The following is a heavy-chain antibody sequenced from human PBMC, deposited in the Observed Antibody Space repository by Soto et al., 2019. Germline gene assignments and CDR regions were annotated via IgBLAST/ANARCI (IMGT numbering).Heavy chain of an antibody. CDR3: AKDLDYYDSSSFDY. V-gene: IGHV3-64*04. J-gene: IGHJ4*02. D-gene: IGHD3-22*01. CDR1: GFTFKKHA. CDR2: ISDTGGST. Sequence: GGSLRLSCSASGFTFKKHAMHWVRQAPGTGLEYVSGISDTGGSTFHADSVKGRFTISRDNSKNTLYLQMNSLRAEDTAVYYCAKDLDYYDSSSFDYWGQGTLVTVSS.